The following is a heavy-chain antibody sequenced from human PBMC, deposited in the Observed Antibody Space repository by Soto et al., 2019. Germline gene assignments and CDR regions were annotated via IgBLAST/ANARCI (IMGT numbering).Heavy chain of an antibody. D-gene: IGHD1-7*01. CDR2: MRGSGSSI. J-gene: IGHJ6*02. CDR1: HFAFNIDA. V-gene: IGHV3-23*01. CDR3: ARDNWNCAYYGLDV. Sequence: EAQLLESGGGLVQPGESLTLSCVASHFAFNIDAMTWVRQAPGTGLEWVSSMRGSGSSIYYADSVKGRFTITRDKSKKTLYVQMNSLRAEDTAVYWCARDNWNCAYYGLDVWGQGTTVTVS.